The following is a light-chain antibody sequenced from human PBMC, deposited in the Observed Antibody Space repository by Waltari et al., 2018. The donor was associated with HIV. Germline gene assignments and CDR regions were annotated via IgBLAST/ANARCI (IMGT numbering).Light chain of an antibody. V-gene: IGLV1-40*01. J-gene: IGLJ1*01. CDR3: QSYDSNLSGATV. CDR1: SSNTGAGYD. CDR2: GNS. Sequence: SVLTQPPSVSGAPGQRVTISCPGSSSNTGAGYDVHWSQQLPGTAPKVLIYGNSNRPSGVPDRFSGSKSGTSASLAITGLQAEDEADYYCQSYDSNLSGATVFGTGTKVTVL.